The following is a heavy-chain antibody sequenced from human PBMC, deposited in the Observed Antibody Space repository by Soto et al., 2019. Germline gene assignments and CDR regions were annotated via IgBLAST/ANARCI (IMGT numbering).Heavy chain of an antibody. CDR3: AHPRGYGVFDAYDI. CDR2: ISGSGRDT. J-gene: IGHJ3*02. Sequence: SGGSLRLSCTGSGFPFDDFAINWVRQAPGKGLEWVAAFDGLISGSGRDTYYADSVKGRFTISRDNPMNTLYLRMDSLRVEDTAVYYCAHPRGYGVFDAYDIWGQGTMVTVSS. CDR1: GFPFDDFA. D-gene: IGHD4-17*01. V-gene: IGHV3-23*01.